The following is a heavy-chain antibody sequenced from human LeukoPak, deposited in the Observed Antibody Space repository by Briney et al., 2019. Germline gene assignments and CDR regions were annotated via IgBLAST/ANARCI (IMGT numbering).Heavy chain of an antibody. D-gene: IGHD3-22*01. V-gene: IGHV4-59*08. CDR3: ARMYDRSGYYYPFDY. CDR2: IHYTGST. J-gene: IGHJ4*02. Sequence: SETLSLTCTVSGGSISSYYWSWIRQPPGKGLEWIGYIHYTGSTNYNPSLRSRVTISVDTSKNHFSLKLTSVTAADTAVHYCARMYDRSGYYYPFDYWGQGTLVTVSS. CDR1: GGSISSYY.